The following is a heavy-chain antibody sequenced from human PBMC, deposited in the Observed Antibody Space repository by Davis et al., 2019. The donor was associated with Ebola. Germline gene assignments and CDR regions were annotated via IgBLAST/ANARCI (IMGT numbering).Heavy chain of an antibody. CDR2: INHTGST. J-gene: IGHJ4*02. D-gene: IGHD3-16*01. CDR3: ARHRFIRGCFDY. Sequence: SETLSLTCAVYGGSFSGYYWSWIRQPPGKGLEWIGEINHTGSTNYNPSLKSRVTISVDTSKNQFSLKLSSVTAADTAVYYCARHRFIRGCFDYWGQGTLVTVSS. CDR1: GGSFSGYY. V-gene: IGHV4-34*01.